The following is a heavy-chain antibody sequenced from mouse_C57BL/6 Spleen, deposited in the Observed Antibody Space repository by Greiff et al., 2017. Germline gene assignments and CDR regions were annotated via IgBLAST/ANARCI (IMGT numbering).Heavy chain of an antibody. CDR2: IYPGGGYT. D-gene: IGHD2-2*01. J-gene: IGHJ2*01. Sequence: QVQLQQSGAELVRPGTSVKMSCKASGYTFTNYWIGWAKQRPGHGLEWIGDIYPGGGYTNYNEKFKGKATLTADKSSSTAYMQFSSLTSENSAIYYSAREGVTTEGYFDYWGQGTTLTVSS. V-gene: IGHV1-63*01. CDR1: GYTFTNYW. CDR3: AREGVTTEGYFDY.